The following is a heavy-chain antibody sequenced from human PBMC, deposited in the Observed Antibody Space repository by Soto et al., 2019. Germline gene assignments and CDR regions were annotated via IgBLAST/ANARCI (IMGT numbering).Heavy chain of an antibody. CDR1: GASMTNYY. CDR3: ARGFRGSNYSPYFDY. CDR2: IYYSGYT. D-gene: IGHD1-26*01. Sequence: SETLSLTCTFSGASMTNYYWSWLRQAPGKALEWIGYIYYSGYTYYNPSLKSPVTISIDTSKNQFSLHLTSVTAADTAVYYCARGFRGSNYSPYFDYWGQGALVTVSS. J-gene: IGHJ4*02. V-gene: IGHV4-59*01.